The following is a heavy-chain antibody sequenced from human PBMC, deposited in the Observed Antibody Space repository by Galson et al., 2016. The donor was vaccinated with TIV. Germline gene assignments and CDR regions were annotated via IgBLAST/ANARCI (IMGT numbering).Heavy chain of an antibody. Sequence: SLRLSCAASGISVAGTAMHWVRQLPGKGLEWVAGIDWNGSGRDYADSVRGRFTISRDIAKNSLFLHMSSVTAEDTALYYCIKDILSGGADVWGQGPRSSSP. V-gene: IGHV3-9*01. CDR3: IKDILSGGADV. CDR1: GISVAGTA. D-gene: IGHD2-21*01. CDR2: IDWNGSGR. J-gene: IGHJ6*02.